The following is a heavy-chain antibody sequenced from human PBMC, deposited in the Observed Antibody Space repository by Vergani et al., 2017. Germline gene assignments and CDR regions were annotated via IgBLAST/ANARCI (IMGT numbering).Heavy chain of an antibody. V-gene: IGHV4-39*01. J-gene: IGHJ5*01. D-gene: IGHD1-26*01. CDR3: ARHIVGATRDWFDS. CDR1: GRSISSSSYY. Sequence: QLQLQESGPGLVKPSETLSLTCTVSGRSISSSSYYWGWIRQPPGKGLEWIGSIYYSGSTYYNQSHKSRVTISVDTSKNPFSLKMSSVTAAATAVYYCARHIVGATRDWFDSWGQGTLVTVSS. CDR2: IYYSGST.